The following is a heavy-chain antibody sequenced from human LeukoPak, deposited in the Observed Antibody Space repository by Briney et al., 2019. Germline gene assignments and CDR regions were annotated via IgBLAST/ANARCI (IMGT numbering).Heavy chain of an antibody. D-gene: IGHD3-22*01. V-gene: IGHV1-18*04. Sequence: ASVKVSCKASGYTFTGYYMHWVRQAPGQGLEWMGWISAYNGNTNYAQKLQGRVTMTTDTSTSTAYMELRSLRSDDTAVYYCARDIDPYYQSTFDYWGQGTLVTVSS. J-gene: IGHJ4*02. CDR1: GYTFTGYY. CDR3: ARDIDPYYQSTFDY. CDR2: ISAYNGNT.